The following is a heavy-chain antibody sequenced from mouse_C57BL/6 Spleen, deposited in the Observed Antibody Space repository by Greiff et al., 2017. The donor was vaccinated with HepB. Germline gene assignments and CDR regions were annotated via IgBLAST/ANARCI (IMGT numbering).Heavy chain of an antibody. CDR1: GYTFTDYN. J-gene: IGHJ4*01. V-gene: IGHV1-18*01. CDR2: INPNNGGT. CDR3: ARGAFDRDYAMDY. Sequence: VQLKESGPELVKPGASVKIPCKASGYTFTDYNMDWVKQSHGKSLEWIGDINPNNGGTIYNQKFKGKATLTVDKSSSTAYMELRSLTSEDTAVYYCARGAFDRDYAMDYWGQRTSVTVSS.